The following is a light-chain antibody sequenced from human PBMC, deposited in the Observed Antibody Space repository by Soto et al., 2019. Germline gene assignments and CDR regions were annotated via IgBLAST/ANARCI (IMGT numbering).Light chain of an antibody. CDR2: TND. CDR3: AAWDDSLNGVV. CDR1: SSNIGSNT. V-gene: IGLV1-44*01. Sequence: QSVLTQPPSASGTPGQRVTISCSGISSNIGSNTVNWYQQLPGTAPKLLIYTNDQRPSGVPDRFSGSNSGTSASLAISGLQSEDEADYYCAAWDDSLNGVVFGGGTKLTVL. J-gene: IGLJ2*01.